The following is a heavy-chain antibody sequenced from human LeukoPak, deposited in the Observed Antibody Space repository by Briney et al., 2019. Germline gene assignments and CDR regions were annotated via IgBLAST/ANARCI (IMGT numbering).Heavy chain of an antibody. D-gene: IGHD3-22*01. CDR3: AMGGGYYYDSSGYARFDY. Sequence: VASVKVSCKASGGTFSSYAISWVRQAPGQGLEWMGGIIPIFGTANYAQKFQGRVTITADESTSTAYMELSSLRSEDTAVYYCAMGGGYYYDSSGYARFDYWGQGTLVAVSS. CDR2: IIPIFGTA. J-gene: IGHJ4*02. CDR1: GGTFSSYA. V-gene: IGHV1-69*13.